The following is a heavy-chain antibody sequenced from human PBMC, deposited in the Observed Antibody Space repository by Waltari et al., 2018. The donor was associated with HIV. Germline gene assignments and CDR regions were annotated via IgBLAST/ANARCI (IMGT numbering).Heavy chain of an antibody. CDR3: ARDQNYCTGGSCFPFDP. V-gene: IGHV3-7*01. Sequence: EVQLVESGGGLVQPGGSLRLSCAASGFPFSSYWMSWVRQAPGKGVEVVANIKQDGGEKYYLDSVKGRFTISRDNAQNSLYLQMNSLRAEDTAVYYCARDQNYCTGGSCFPFDPWGQGTLVTVSS. D-gene: IGHD2-15*01. J-gene: IGHJ5*02. CDR1: GFPFSSYW. CDR2: IKQDGGEK.